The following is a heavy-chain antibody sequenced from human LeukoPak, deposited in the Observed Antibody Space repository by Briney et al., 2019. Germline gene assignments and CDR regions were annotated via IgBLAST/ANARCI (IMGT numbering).Heavy chain of an antibody. D-gene: IGHD2-2*01. V-gene: IGHV3-7*01. CDR1: GFTFSHYW. CDR2: IKQDGSEQ. J-gene: IGHJ4*02. CDR3: ARDRGSSTSCFYDY. Sequence: GGSLRLSCAASGFTFSHYWMTWVRQAPGKGLEWVANIKQDGSEQYHVDSVKGRFTISRANAKNSLYLQMNSLRVEDTAVYYCARDRGSSTSCFYDYWGQGTLVTVSS.